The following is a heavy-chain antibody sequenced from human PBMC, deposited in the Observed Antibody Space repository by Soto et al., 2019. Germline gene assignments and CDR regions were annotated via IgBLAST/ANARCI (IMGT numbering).Heavy chain of an antibody. CDR2: ISGSDDST. CDR3: AKRSSSSTFDY. J-gene: IGHJ4*02. D-gene: IGHD6-6*01. Sequence: EVQLLESGGGLVQPGESLRLSCAASGFTFSSYAMSWVRQAPGKGLEWVSVISGSDDSTYYADSVKGRFTISRNNSKNPLYLQMNGLRAEDTAVYYWAKRSSSSTFDYGGQGTLVTVSS. V-gene: IGHV3-23*01. CDR1: GFTFSSYA.